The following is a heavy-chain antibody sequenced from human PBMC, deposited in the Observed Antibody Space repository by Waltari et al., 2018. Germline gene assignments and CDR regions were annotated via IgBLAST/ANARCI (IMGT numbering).Heavy chain of an antibody. J-gene: IGHJ4*02. CDR1: GYTFNSYD. V-gene: IGHV1-8*01. Sequence: QVQLVQSGAEVKQPGASVKVSCKASGYTFNSYDITWVRQATGQGLEWMGWMNPNSGNTGYAQKFQGRVTMTRNTSISTAYMELSSLRSEDTAVYYCARGRPDIAVAGSLGEWGQGTLVTVSS. CDR3: ARGRPDIAVAGSLGE. D-gene: IGHD6-19*01. CDR2: MNPNSGNT.